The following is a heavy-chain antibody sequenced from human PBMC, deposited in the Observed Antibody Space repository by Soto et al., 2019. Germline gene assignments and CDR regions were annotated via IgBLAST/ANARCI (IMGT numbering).Heavy chain of an antibody. J-gene: IGHJ3*02. V-gene: IGHV4-4*02. CDR3: ARGAFWAFDI. Sequence: QVHLQESGPGLVQPSGTLSLTCGVSGASVTDYWWTWVRQPPGKGLEWIAEIHHTGVTNYNPSLKSRVTNSLDNSMIHVYLRLTSVTAADTAMYYCARGAFWAFDIWGQGTMVTVSS. D-gene: IGHD3-3*02. CDR1: GASVTDYW. CDR2: IHHTGVT.